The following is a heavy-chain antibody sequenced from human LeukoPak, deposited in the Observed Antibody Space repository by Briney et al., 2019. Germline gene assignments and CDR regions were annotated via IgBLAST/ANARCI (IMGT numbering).Heavy chain of an antibody. CDR3: ARSKVSGKFDP. Sequence: ASETLSLTCAVYGGSFSGYYWSWLRQPPGKGLEWIGEINHSGSTNYNPSLKSRVTISVDTSKNQFSLKLSSVTAADTAVYYCARSKVSGKFDPWGQGTLVTVSS. CDR2: INHSGST. V-gene: IGHV4-34*01. CDR1: GGSFSGYY. D-gene: IGHD1-14*01. J-gene: IGHJ5*02.